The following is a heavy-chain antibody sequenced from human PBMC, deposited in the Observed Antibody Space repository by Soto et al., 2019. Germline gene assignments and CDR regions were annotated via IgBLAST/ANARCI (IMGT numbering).Heavy chain of an antibody. D-gene: IGHD2-15*01. Sequence: GGSLRLSCAASGFTFSSYGMHWVRQAPGKGLEWVAVIWYDGSNKYYADSVKGRFTISRDNSKNTLYLQMNSLRAEDTAVYYCARDLKCSGGSCYYGMDVWGQGTTVTVSS. V-gene: IGHV3-33*01. J-gene: IGHJ6*02. CDR1: GFTFSSYG. CDR2: IWYDGSNK. CDR3: ARDLKCSGGSCYYGMDV.